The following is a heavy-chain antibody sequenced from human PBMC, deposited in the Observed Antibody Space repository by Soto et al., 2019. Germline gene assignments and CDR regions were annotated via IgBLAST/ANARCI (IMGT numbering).Heavy chain of an antibody. Sequence: QVQLQESGPGLVKPSQTLSLTCTVSGDSISSGGYYWSWIRQHPGKGLEWIGYIYYSGSTYYNPSLKSRVTISVDTSKNQFSLKLSSVTAADTAVYYCAREYYYGSGSPPHPGDYYYYYGMDVWGQGTTVTVSS. CDR1: GDSISSGGYY. V-gene: IGHV4-31*03. D-gene: IGHD3-10*01. CDR2: IYYSGST. J-gene: IGHJ6*02. CDR3: AREYYYGSGSPPHPGDYYYYYGMDV.